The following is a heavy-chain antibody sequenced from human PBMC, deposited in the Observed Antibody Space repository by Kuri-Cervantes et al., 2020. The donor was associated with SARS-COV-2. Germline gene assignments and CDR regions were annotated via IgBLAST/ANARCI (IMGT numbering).Heavy chain of an antibody. CDR2: INHSGST. CDR1: GGSFSGYY. J-gene: IGHJ4*02. CDR3: ARSSGWYDY. V-gene: IGHV4-34*01. Sequence: SETLSLTCAVYGGSFSGYYWSWIRQPPGKGLEWIGEINHSGSTNYNPSLKSRVTISVDTSKNQFSLKLNSVTAADTAVYYCARSSGWYDYWGQGTLVTVSS. D-gene: IGHD6-19*01.